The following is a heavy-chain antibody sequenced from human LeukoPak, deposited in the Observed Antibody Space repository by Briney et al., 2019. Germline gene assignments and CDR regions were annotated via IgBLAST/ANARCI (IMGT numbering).Heavy chain of an antibody. CDR1: GGSFSGYY. D-gene: IGHD4-23*01. CDR3: ARVATVVTPVFDY. CDR2: INHSGST. J-gene: IGHJ4*02. Sequence: SETLSLTCAVYGGSFSGYYWSWIRQPPGKGPEWIGEINHSGSTNYNPSLKSRVTISVDTSKNQFSLKLSSVTAADTAVYYCARVATVVTPVFDYWGQGTLVTVSS. V-gene: IGHV4-34*01.